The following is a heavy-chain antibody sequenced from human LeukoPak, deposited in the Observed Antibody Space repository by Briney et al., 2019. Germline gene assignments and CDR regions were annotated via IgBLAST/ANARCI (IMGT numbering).Heavy chain of an antibody. J-gene: IGHJ4*02. CDR1: GFTLSHYV. V-gene: IGHV3-23*01. Sequence: PGGSLRLSCAASGFTLSHYVLSWVRQAPGRGLEWVSAISDSGCGTYYADSLKGRFSISRDNSKNTLYLQMNSLRADDAAVYYCAVDTTGDYWGQGTLVTVSS. CDR3: AVDTTGDY. D-gene: IGHD4-17*01. CDR2: ISDSGCGT.